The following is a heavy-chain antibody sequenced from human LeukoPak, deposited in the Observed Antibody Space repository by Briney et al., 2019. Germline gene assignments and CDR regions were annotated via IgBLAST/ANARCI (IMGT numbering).Heavy chain of an antibody. J-gene: IGHJ4*02. CDR3: ARDDGDYSRRVKDY. CDR2: ISAYNGNT. CDR1: GYTFTSYG. V-gene: IGHV1-18*01. D-gene: IGHD4-17*01. Sequence: GASVKVSCKASGYTFTSYGISWARQAPGQGLEWMGWISAYNGNTNYAQKLQGRVTMTTDTSTSTAYMELRSLRSDDTAVYYCARDDGDYSRRVKDYWGQGTLVTVSS.